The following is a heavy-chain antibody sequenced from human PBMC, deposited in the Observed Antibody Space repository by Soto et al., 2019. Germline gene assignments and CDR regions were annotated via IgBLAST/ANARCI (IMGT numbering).Heavy chain of an antibody. J-gene: IGHJ6*02. CDR2: IYTGGST. V-gene: IGHV4-4*07. Sequence: PSETLSLTCSVSGDSISNYYWNWIRQPAGQGLEWIGRIYTGGSTNYNPSLKSRVTMSVDTSKNQFSPKLTSLTAADTAVYFCAGDQGHYYYGMAVWGQGTTVTVSS. CDR3: AGDQGHYYYGMAV. CDR1: GDSISNYY.